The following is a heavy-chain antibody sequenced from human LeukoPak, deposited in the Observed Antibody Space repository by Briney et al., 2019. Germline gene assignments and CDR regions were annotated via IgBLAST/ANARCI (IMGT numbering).Heavy chain of an antibody. CDR3: ARDTTVTTSQAFDI. CDR2: IYYSGST. CDR1: GGSISGSSYY. V-gene: IGHV4-30-4*08. D-gene: IGHD4-11*01. Sequence: PSETLSLTCTVSGGSISGSSYYWGWIRQPPGKGLEWIGYIYYSGSTYYNPSLKSRVTISVDTSKNQFSLKLSSVTAADTAVYYCARDTTVTTSQAFDIWGQGTMVTVSS. J-gene: IGHJ3*02.